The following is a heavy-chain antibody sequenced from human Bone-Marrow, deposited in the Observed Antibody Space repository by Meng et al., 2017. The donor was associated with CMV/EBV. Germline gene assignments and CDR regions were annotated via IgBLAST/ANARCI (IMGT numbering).Heavy chain of an antibody. CDR3: ARGGEWLEWGDFNY. V-gene: IGHV1-2*02. CDR2: RNPNSGGT. J-gene: IGHJ4*02. D-gene: IGHD6-19*01. Sequence: RVPGKAAEHPFHKNQRQGVRQALGKGLEGMGWRNPNSGGTNYAQKFQGRAPMTRDTSISTAYMERRRLRSDDTAVYYCARGGEWLEWGDFNYWGQGTLVTVSS. CDR1: EHPFHKNQ.